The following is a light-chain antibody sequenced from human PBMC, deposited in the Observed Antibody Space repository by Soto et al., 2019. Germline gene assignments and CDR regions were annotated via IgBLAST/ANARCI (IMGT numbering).Light chain of an antibody. V-gene: IGKV1-33*01. J-gene: IGKJ5*01. CDR2: DAS. CDR1: QDISNY. Sequence: PFSLSASVGDRVTIPCQASQDISNYLNWYQQKLGKAPKLLIYDASNLETGVPSRFSGSGSGTDFTFTISSLQPEDIATYYCQQYSHLITFGQGTRLEIK. CDR3: QQYSHLIT.